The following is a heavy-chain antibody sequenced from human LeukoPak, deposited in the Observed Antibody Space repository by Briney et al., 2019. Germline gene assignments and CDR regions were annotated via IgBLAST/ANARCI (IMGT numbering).Heavy chain of an antibody. Sequence: KPSETLSLTCTVSGGSIRSYYWSWIRQPPGKGLEWIGNIYYSGSTNYNPSLKSRVTISIDTSKNQFSLKLSSVTAADTAVYYCARVGSGSSHGYWGQGTLVTVSS. J-gene: IGHJ4*02. CDR2: IYYSGST. CDR1: GGSIRSYY. V-gene: IGHV4-59*01. CDR3: ARVGSGSSHGY. D-gene: IGHD3-10*01.